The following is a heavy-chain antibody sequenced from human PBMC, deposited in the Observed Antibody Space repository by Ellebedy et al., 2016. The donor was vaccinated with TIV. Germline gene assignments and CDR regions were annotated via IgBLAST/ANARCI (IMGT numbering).Heavy chain of an antibody. Sequence: GGSLRLSCAVSGFTVSTYYMDWVRKAPGKGLEWVGRIRNKARSYTPEFATSVKGRFSISTDESKSSLYLQMDSLKTADTAVYYCSRSPEGVAPSDLWGQGTLVTVSS. CDR3: SRSPEGVAPSDL. D-gene: IGHD3-10*01. J-gene: IGHJ4*02. V-gene: IGHV3-72*01. CDR1: GFTVSTYY. CDR2: IRNKARSYTP.